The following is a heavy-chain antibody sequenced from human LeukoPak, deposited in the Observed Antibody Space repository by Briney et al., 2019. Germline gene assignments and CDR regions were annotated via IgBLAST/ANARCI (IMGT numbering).Heavy chain of an antibody. V-gene: IGHV6-1*01. CDR2: TYYRSKWYT. J-gene: IGHJ6*03. CDR1: GDSVSNNSAA. CDR3: ARDRELYFYYYYMDV. Sequence: SQTLSLTFAISGDSVSNNSAAWNWIRQSPSRGLEWLGRTYYRSKWYTDYPLSVKSRITINPDTSKNQFSLQLNSVTPEDTAVYYCARDRELYFYYYYMDVWGKGTTVTVSS. D-gene: IGHD1-7*01.